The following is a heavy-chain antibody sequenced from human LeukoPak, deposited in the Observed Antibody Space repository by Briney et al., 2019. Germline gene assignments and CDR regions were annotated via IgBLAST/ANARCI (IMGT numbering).Heavy chain of an antibody. D-gene: IGHD1-26*01. J-gene: IGHJ4*02. CDR2: ISSNGGTT. CDR1: EFTFSTYE. V-gene: IGHV3-64*01. CDR3: ARSVGGATLDY. Sequence: GGSLRLSCAASEFTFSTYEMNWVRQAPGKRLEYVSAISSNGGTTYYANSVKGRFTISRDNSKNTLYLQMGSLRAEDMAVYYCARSVGGATLDYWGQGALVTVSS.